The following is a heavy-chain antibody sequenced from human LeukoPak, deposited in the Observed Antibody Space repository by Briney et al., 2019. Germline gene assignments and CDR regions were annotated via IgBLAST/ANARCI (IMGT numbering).Heavy chain of an antibody. D-gene: IGHD3-22*01. CDR1: GYTFTSYG. CDR2: ISPYNGNT. J-gene: IGHJ4*02. CDR3: ARDSITMIKDF. Sequence: ASVKVSCKNSGYTFTSYGVSWVRQAPGQRLEWMGWISPYNGNTNYAQKLQGRMTMTTDTSTSTAYMELRSLRSDDTAVYYCARDSITMIKDFWGQGTLVTVSS. V-gene: IGHV1-18*01.